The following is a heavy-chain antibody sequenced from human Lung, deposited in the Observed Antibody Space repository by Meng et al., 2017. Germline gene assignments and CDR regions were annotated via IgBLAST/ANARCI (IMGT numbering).Heavy chain of an antibody. CDR1: GDSITRTQW. J-gene: IGHJ4*02. V-gene: IGHV4-4*02. CDR2: ISHSGST. CDR3: ARETLRELGLFHY. D-gene: IGHD1-7*01. Sequence: QRQESGPRLVQPSGTLSLACAVSGDSITRTQWWSWLRQTPGKGLEWIGEISHSGSTVYRPSLQGRVSISLDKSNNEFSLKLTSVTAADTAVYYCARETLRELGLFHYWGQGILVTVSS.